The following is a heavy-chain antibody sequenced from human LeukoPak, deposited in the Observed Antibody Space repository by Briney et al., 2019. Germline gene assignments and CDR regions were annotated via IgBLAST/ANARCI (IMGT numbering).Heavy chain of an antibody. CDR1: GGSVSSDNSY. D-gene: IGHD3-10*01. Sequence: SQTLSLTCTVSGGSVSSDNSYWNRIRQPAGKGLEWIGRIYADGSSTYNPSLKSRVTISVDTSKNQFSLRLTSTTAADTAVYYCARGYYYRRWGQGTLVTVSS. V-gene: IGHV4-61*02. J-gene: IGHJ4*02. CDR3: ARGYYYRR. CDR2: IYADGSS.